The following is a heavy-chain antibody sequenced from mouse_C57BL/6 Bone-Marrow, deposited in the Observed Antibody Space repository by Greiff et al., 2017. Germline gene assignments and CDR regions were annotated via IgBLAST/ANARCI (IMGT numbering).Heavy chain of an antibody. CDR2: IHPNSGST. D-gene: IGHD1-1*01. Sequence: QVQLQQPGAELVKPGASVKLSCKASGYTFTSYWMHWVKQRPGQGLEWIGMIHPNSGSTNDNEKFKSKATLTVDKSSSTAYMQLSSLTSEDSAVYYCASGKPYGRFAYWGQGTLVTVSA. V-gene: IGHV1-64*01. J-gene: IGHJ3*01. CDR3: ASGKPYGRFAY. CDR1: GYTFTSYW.